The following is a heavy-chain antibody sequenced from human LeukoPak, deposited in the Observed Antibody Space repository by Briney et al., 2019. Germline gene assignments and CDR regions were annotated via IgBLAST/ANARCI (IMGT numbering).Heavy chain of an antibody. Sequence: ASVKVSCKVSGYTLTELSMHWVRQAPGKGLEWMGGFDPEDGETIYAQKFQGRVTMTEDTSTDTAYMELSSLRSEDTAVYYCATVLTPTTYCSGDCYSYWGKGTLVTVSS. CDR1: GYTLTELS. J-gene: IGHJ4*02. D-gene: IGHD2-21*02. CDR3: ATVLTPTTYCSGDCYSY. CDR2: FDPEDGET. V-gene: IGHV1-24*01.